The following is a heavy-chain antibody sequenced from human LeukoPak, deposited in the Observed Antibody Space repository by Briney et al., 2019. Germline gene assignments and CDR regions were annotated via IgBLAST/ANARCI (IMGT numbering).Heavy chain of an antibody. J-gene: IGHJ6*02. V-gene: IGHV3-33*01. CDR3: ARDRDGYDWSDLYGMDV. CDR1: GFTFSSYG. D-gene: IGHD5-12*01. CDR2: IWYDGSNK. Sequence: GRSLRLSCAASGFTFSSYGMHWVRQAPGKGLEWVAVIWYDGSNKYYADSVKGRFTISRDNSKNTLYLQINSLRAEDTAVYYCARDRDGYDWSDLYGMDVWGQGSTVTVSS.